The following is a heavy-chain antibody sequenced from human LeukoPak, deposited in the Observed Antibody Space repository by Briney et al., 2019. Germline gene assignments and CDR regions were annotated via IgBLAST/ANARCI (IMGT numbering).Heavy chain of an antibody. V-gene: IGHV3-30*02. CDR2: IRYDGSNK. CDR1: GFTFSSYG. CDR3: ASQKILFDY. J-gene: IGHJ4*02. Sequence: GGSLRLSCAASGFTFSSYGMHWVRQAPGKGMEWVAFIRYDGSNKYYADSVKGRFTISRHNSNNTLDLQMHSLRAEDAAVYYCASQKILFDYWGQGTLVTVSS. D-gene: IGHD2-15*01.